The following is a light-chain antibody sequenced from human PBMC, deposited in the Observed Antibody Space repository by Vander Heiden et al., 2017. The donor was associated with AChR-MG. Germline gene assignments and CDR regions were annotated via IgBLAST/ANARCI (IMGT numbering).Light chain of an antibody. CDR1: SSDVGAYSF. CDR3: SSFAGSKNF. J-gene: IGLJ2*01. CDR2: EVS. V-gene: IGLV2-8*01. Sequence: ALTQPPSASGSPGQSVTISCTGTSSDVGAYSFVSWYQHHPGKVPKLLVYEVSKVPPGVPDGFSGSKSGNTASLTVSGLQAEDEADYYCSSFAGSKNFFGGGTKLTVL.